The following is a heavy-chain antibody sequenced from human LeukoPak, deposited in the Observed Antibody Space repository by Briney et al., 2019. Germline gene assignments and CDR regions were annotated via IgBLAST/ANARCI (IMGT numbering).Heavy chain of an antibody. CDR2: IYTSGST. Sequence: SETLSLTCTVSGGSISSYYWSWIRQPAGKGLEWIGRIYTSGSTNYNPSLKGRVTMSVDTSKNQFSLKLSSVTAADTAVYYCARDPTQWLVRGSHWFDPWGQGTLVTVSS. J-gene: IGHJ5*02. CDR1: GGSISSYY. D-gene: IGHD6-19*01. V-gene: IGHV4-4*07. CDR3: ARDPTQWLVRGSHWFDP.